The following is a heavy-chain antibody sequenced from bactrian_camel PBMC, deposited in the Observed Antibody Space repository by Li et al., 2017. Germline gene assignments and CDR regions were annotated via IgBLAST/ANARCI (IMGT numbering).Heavy chain of an antibody. D-gene: IGHD5*01. Sequence: VQLVESGGGSVEAGGSLTLSCAASGITTSSYAMAWFRQPPGKEREAVAAIGGTGMTRYADSVKGRFAISKDNAKNTLYLQMNSLKPEDTAIYYCAADRGPRSMGWIPAGDFGFGWWGQGTQVTVS. CDR2: IGGTGMT. V-gene: IGHV3S53*01. J-gene: IGHJ6*01. CDR1: GITTSSYA. CDR3: AADRGPRSMGWIPAGDFGFGW.